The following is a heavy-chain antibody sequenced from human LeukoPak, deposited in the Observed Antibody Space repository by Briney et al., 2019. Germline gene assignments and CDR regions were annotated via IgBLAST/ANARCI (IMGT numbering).Heavy chain of an antibody. V-gene: IGHV7-4-1*02. J-gene: IGHJ4*02. CDR3: ARAENDYGDYVYY. D-gene: IGHD4-17*01. CDR1: GYTFTSYA. CDR2: INTNTGNP. Sequence: ASVQVSFKASGYTFTSYAMNWVRQAPGQGLGWMGWINTNTGNPTYAQGFTGRFVFSLDTSVSTAYLQISSLKAEDTAVYYCARAENDYGDYVYYWGQGTLVTVSS.